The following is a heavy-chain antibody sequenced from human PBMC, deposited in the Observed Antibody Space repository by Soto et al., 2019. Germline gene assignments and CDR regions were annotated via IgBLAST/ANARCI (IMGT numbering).Heavy chain of an antibody. CDR2: IYYRGRT. Sequence: SETLSLTCTFSGGSVSSGSYYWSWIRQPPGKGLEWIGYIYYRGRTNYNTTLKNRVTKSVDTSKKQLSLKLSSVTTTDTAVYYCASALYCSGGSCSFDPWGQGTLVTVS. J-gene: IGHJ5*02. V-gene: IGHV4-61*01. CDR1: GGSVSSGSYY. CDR3: ASALYCSGGSCSFDP. D-gene: IGHD2-15*01.